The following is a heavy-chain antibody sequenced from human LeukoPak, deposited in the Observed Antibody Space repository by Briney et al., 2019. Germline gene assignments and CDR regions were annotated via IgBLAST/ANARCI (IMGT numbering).Heavy chain of an antibody. V-gene: IGHV3-53*01. CDR1: GFTVSSNY. Sequence: GGSLRLSCEASGFTVSSNYMSWVRQAPGKGLEWVSVIYSGGSTYYADSVKGRFTISRDNSKNTLFLQMNSLRTWDTAVYYCASDDGVGTTSWFDYWGQGVLVTVSS. CDR2: IYSGGST. D-gene: IGHD1-1*01. J-gene: IGHJ4*02. CDR3: ASDDGVGTTSWFDY.